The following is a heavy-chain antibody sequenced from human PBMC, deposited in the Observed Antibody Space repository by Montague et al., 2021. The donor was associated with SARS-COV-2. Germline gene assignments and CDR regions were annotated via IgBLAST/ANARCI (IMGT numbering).Heavy chain of an antibody. CDR3: VRDPATGMDV. CDR2: ISATSRTI. V-gene: IGHV3-48*04. Sequence: SLRLSCAASGFTFSDYGINWVRQAPGMGLEWSSYISATSRTIYYADSVKGRFTVSRDNAKNSLYLRMNSLRAEDTALYYCVRDPATGMDVWGLGTMVTVSS. CDR1: GFTFSDYG. J-gene: IGHJ6*02.